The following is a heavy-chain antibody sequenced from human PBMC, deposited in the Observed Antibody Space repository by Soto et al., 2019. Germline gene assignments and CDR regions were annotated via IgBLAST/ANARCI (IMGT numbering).Heavy chain of an antibody. V-gene: IGHV3-33*05. Sequence: QVQLVESGGGVVQPGTSLRLSCVGSGFTFRSYVIHSVRQAPGKGLEWVALTSYDGSNNFYGDSVKGRFTISRDNSRNTVELKVDSMGLEDTALYYCARWGTTGVLDVWGQGTLVSVSS. CDR2: TSYDGSNN. CDR1: GFTFRSYV. D-gene: IGHD3-16*01. J-gene: IGHJ4*02. CDR3: ARWGTTGVLDV.